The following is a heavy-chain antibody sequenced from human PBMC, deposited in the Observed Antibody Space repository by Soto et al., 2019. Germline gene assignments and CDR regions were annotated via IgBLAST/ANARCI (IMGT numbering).Heavy chain of an antibody. CDR2: ISYDGSNK. J-gene: IGHJ1*01. D-gene: IGHD3-10*01. CDR1: GFTFSSYA. V-gene: IGHV3-30-3*01. Sequence: PGGSLRLSCAASGFTFSSYAMHWVRQAPGKGLEWVAVISYDGSNKYCADSVKGRFTISRDNSKNTLYLQMNSLRAEDTAVYYCARAETMAYQHWGQGTLVTVSS. CDR3: ARAETMAYQH.